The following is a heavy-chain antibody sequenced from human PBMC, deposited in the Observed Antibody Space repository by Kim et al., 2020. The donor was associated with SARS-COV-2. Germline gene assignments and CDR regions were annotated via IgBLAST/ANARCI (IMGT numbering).Heavy chain of an antibody. D-gene: IGHD5-12*01. CDR2: IYPSDSDT. CDR1: GYSFTSHW. Sequence: GESLKISCQGSGYSFTSHWIGWVRQMPGKGLEWMGIIYPSDSDTRYSPSFQGQVTISADKSISTAFLQWSSLKASDTAIYYCARGETYSGYDKKPYSYY. CDR3: ARGETYSGYDKKPYSYY. V-gene: IGHV5-51*01. J-gene: IGHJ6*01.